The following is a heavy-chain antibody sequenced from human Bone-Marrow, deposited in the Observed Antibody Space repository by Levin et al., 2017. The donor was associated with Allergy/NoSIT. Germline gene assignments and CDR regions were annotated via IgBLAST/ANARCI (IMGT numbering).Heavy chain of an antibody. D-gene: IGHD2-21*01. CDR2: IKSLGDNT. V-gene: IGHV3-23*01. CDR3: AKGRIAGGYYYYGMDV. CDR1: GFTFSNNA. J-gene: IGHJ6*02. Sequence: ESLKISCVASGFTFSNNAMNWVRQAPGKGLEWVSAIKSLGDNTYYADSVKGRFTISRDNSKNTLYLQMNSLRAEDTALYYCAKGRIAGGYYYYGMDVWGQGTTVTVSS.